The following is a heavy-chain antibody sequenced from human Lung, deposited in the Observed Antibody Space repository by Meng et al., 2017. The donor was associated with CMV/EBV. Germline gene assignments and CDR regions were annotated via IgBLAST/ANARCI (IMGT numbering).Heavy chain of an antibody. CDR3: ARGRDIVVVPAVSGSWFDP. CDR1: GGSFSGYY. D-gene: IGHD2-2*01. J-gene: IGHJ5*02. Sequence: SQXXXLTXAVYGGSFSGYYWSWIRQPPGKGLEWIGEINHSGSTNYNPSLKSRVTISVDTSKNQFSLKLSSVTAADTAVYYCARGRDIVVVPAVSGSWFDPWXQGTLVTVSS. V-gene: IGHV4-34*01. CDR2: INHSGST.